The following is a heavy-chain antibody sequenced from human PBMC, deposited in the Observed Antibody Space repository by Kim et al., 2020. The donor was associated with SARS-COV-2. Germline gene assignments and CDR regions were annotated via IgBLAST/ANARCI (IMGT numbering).Heavy chain of an antibody. D-gene: IGHD6-13*01. V-gene: IGHV3-74*01. CDR2: INSDGSST. Sequence: GGSLRLSCAASGFTFSSYWMHWVRQAPGKGLVWVSRINSDGSSTSYADSVKGRFTISRDNAKNTLYLQMNSLRAEDTAVYYCARDPYSSSFFGRYYYYGMDVWGPGTTCTVSS. CDR3: ARDPYSSSFFGRYYYYGMDV. CDR1: GFTFSSYW. J-gene: IGHJ6*02.